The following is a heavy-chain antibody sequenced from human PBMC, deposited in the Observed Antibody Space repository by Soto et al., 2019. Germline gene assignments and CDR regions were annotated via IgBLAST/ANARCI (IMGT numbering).Heavy chain of an antibody. CDR1: GVSFSGYY. V-gene: IGHV4-34*01. D-gene: IGHD5-12*01. CDR2: INRSGST. J-gene: IGHJ5*02. Sequence: SETLSLTCAVYGVSFSGYYWSWIRQPPGKGLEWIGEINRSGSTNYNPSLKSRVTISVDTSKNQFSLKLSSVTAADTAVYYCARGGGGYSGYDQNWFDPWGQGTLVTVSS. CDR3: ARGGGGYSGYDQNWFDP.